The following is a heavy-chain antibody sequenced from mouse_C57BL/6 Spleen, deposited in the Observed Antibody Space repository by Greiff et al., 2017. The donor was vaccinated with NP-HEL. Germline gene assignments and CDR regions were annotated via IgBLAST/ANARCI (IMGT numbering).Heavy chain of an antibody. Sequence: EVQLVESGGGLVKPGGSLKLSCAASGFTFSDYGMHWVRQAPEKGLEWVAYISSGSSTIYYADTVKGRFTISRDNAKNTLFLQMTSLRSEDSAMYYCARGTGTFWFAYGGQGTLVTVSA. V-gene: IGHV5-17*01. CDR1: GFTFSDYG. CDR2: ISSGSSTI. D-gene: IGHD4-1*01. CDR3: ARGTGTFWFAY. J-gene: IGHJ3*01.